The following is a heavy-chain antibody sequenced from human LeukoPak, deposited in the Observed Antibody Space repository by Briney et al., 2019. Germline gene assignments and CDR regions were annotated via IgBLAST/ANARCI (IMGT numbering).Heavy chain of an antibody. D-gene: IGHD6-13*01. Sequence: GASVKVSCKASGGTFSGYAISWLRQAPGQGLEWMGGIIPIYGTTNYAQKFHDRVTITADESTSTAYMELRSLRSEDTAVYYCARGLIRIAAPRYYFDSWGQGTLVTVSS. J-gene: IGHJ4*02. CDR3: ARGLIRIAAPRYYFDS. V-gene: IGHV1-69*01. CDR2: IIPIYGTT. CDR1: GGTFSGYA.